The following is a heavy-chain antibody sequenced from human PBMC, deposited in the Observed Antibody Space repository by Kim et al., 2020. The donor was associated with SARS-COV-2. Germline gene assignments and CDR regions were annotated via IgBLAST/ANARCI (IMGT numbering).Heavy chain of an antibody. CDR3: AKDRKWLLLRGGAFDI. CDR1: GFTFSSYG. Sequence: GGSLRLSCAASGFTFSSYGMHWVRQAPGKGLEWVAVISYDGSNKYYADSVKGRFTISRDNSKNTLYLQMNSLRAEDTAVYYCAKDRKWLLLRGGAFDIWGQGSMVTVSS. V-gene: IGHV3-30*18. CDR2: ISYDGSNK. D-gene: IGHD3-22*01. J-gene: IGHJ3*02.